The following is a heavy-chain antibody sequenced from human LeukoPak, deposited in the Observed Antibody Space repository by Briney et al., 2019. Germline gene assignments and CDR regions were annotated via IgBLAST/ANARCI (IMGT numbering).Heavy chain of an antibody. D-gene: IGHD1-26*01. Sequence: GRSLRLSCAASGFTFDDYAMHWVRHAPGKGLEWVSGISWNSGSIGYADSVKGRFTISRDNAKNSLYLQMNSLRAEDTALYYCAKDADPYGSGSYDYWGQGTLVTVSS. J-gene: IGHJ4*02. V-gene: IGHV3-9*01. CDR3: AKDADPYGSGSYDY. CDR1: GFTFDDYA. CDR2: ISWNSGSI.